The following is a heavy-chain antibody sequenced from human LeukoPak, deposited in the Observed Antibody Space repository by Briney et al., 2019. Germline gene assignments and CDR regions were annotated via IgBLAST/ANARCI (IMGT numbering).Heavy chain of an antibody. D-gene: IGHD3-3*01. Sequence: GGSLRLSCAASGFTFSSYAMSWVRQAPGKGLEWVSIISSSGGTTYYADSVKGRFTISRDNSKNTLYLQMNSLRAEDTAVYYCARVHDFWSGSHYYYYYYMDVWGKGTSVTVSS. V-gene: IGHV3-23*01. J-gene: IGHJ6*03. CDR3: ARVHDFWSGSHYYYYYYMDV. CDR1: GFTFSSYA. CDR2: ISSSGGTT.